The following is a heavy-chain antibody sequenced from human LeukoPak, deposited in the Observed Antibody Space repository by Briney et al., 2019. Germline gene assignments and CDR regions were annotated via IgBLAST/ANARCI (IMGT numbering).Heavy chain of an antibody. V-gene: IGHV1-46*01. CDR2: INPSGGST. CDR1: GYTFTSYY. D-gene: IGHD1-26*01. Sequence: ASVKVSCKASGYTFTSYYMHWVRQAPGQGLEWMGIINPSGGSTSYAQKFQGRVTMTRDTSTSTVYMELSSLRSEDTAVYYCARGRYRADPGAPSRIQHWGQGTLVTVSS. CDR3: ARGRYRADPGAPSRIQH. J-gene: IGHJ1*01.